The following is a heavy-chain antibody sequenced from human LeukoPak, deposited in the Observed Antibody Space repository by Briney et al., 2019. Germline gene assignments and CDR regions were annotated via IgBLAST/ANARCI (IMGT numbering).Heavy chain of an antibody. CDR1: GYSISSSNY. V-gene: IGHV4-38-2*02. CDR2: IYYSGST. Sequence: PSETLSLTCIVSGYSISSSNYWGWIRQPPGKGLEWIGSIYYSGSTYYNPSLKSRVTISVDTSKNQFSLKLSSVTAADTAVYYCARDQWLVRGGYNWFDPWGQGTLVTVSS. CDR3: ARDQWLVRGGYNWFDP. J-gene: IGHJ5*02. D-gene: IGHD6-19*01.